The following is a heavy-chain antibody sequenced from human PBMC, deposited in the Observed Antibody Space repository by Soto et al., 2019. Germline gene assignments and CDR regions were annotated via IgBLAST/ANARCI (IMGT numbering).Heavy chain of an antibody. CDR3: ARAHGSGWGAFDI. D-gene: IGHD3-10*01. J-gene: IGHJ3*02. CDR1: GGSISSGGYS. Sequence: QLQLQESGSGLVKPSQTLSLTCAVSGGSISSGGYSWSWIRQPPGKGLEWIGYIYHSGSTYYNPSLKLRVTISVDRSKNQFSLSLSSSTAADTAVYYCARAHGSGWGAFDIWGQGTMVTVSS. CDR2: IYHSGST. V-gene: IGHV4-30-2*01.